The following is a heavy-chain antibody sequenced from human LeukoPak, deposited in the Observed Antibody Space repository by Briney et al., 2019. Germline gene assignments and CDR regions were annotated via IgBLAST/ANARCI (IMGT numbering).Heavy chain of an antibody. CDR3: AKDAVIMITFGGVIAPDLFDY. J-gene: IGHJ4*02. CDR1: GFTLSSYA. D-gene: IGHD3-16*02. CDR2: ISGSGGST. V-gene: IGHV3-23*01. Sequence: GGSLRLSCAASGFTLSSYAMSWVRQAPGKGLEWVSAISGSGGSTYYADSVKGRFTISRDNSKNTLYLQMNSLRAEDTAVYYCAKDAVIMITFGGVIAPDLFDYWGQGTLVTVSS.